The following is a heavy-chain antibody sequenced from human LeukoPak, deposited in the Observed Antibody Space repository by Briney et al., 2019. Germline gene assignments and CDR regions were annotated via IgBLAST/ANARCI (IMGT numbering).Heavy chain of an antibody. V-gene: IGHV3-48*01. CDR2: ISSSSSTI. D-gene: IGHD3-10*01. CDR1: GFTFSSYS. J-gene: IGHJ4*02. CDR3: ARGFGDLRDY. Sequence: GGSLRLSCAASGFTFSSYSMNWVRQAPGKGLEWVSYISSSSSTIYYADSVKGRFTISRDNAKNSLYLQMYSLRAEDTAVYYCARGFGDLRDYWGQGTLVTVSS.